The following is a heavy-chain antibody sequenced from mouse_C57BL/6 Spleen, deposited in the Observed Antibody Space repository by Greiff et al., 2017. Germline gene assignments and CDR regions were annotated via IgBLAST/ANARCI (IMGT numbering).Heavy chain of an antibody. CDR3: ASGGEGFAY. V-gene: IGHV1-54*01. CDR2: INPGSGGT. CDR1: GYAFTNYL. Sequence: QVQLQQSGAELVRPGTSVKVSCKASGYAFTNYLIEWVKQRPGQGLEWIGVINPGSGGTNYNEKFKGKATLTADKSSSTAYMQLSSLTSGDSAVYFCASGGEGFAYWGQGTLVTVSA. J-gene: IGHJ3*01.